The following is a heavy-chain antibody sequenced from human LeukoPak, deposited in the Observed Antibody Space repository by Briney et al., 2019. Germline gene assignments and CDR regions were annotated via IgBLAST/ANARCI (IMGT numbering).Heavy chain of an antibody. CDR1: GFTFSSYW. V-gene: IGHV3-7*01. D-gene: IGHD6-6*01. CDR3: ARFGTSSNYYYYFGMDV. Sequence: GGSLRLSCVVSGFTFSSYWMGWVRQAPGKGLEWVANIKQDGSEKYYVDSVKGRFTISRDNAKNSLYLQMNSLRAEDTAVYYCARFGTSSNYYYYFGMDVWGQGTTVTVSS. J-gene: IGHJ6*02. CDR2: IKQDGSEK.